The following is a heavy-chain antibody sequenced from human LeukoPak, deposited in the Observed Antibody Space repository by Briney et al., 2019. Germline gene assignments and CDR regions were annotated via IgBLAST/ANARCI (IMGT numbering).Heavy chain of an antibody. CDR2: ITWDSGRI. V-gene: IGHV3-9*01. J-gene: IGHJ6*02. CDR1: GFSFHDYD. D-gene: IGHD3-10*01. Sequence: GGSLRLSCAASGFSFHDYDMHWVRQAPGKGLEWVAGITWDSGRIGYADSVKGRFTVSRDNAQNSLYLQVNSLRPEDTALYYCAKDLDALGRQNDYYYYGMDVWGQGTTVTVSS. CDR3: AKDLDALGRQNDYYYYGMDV.